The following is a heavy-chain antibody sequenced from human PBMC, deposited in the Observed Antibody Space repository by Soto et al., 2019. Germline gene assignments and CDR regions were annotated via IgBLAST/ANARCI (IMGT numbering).Heavy chain of an antibody. D-gene: IGHD3-10*01. V-gene: IGHV4-31*03. Sequence: PSETLSLTCTVSGGSIGSVGYYWSWIRQHPGKGLEWIGYIYYSRSTYYNPSLKSRVTISVDTSKNQFSLKLSSVTAADTAVYYCARVFGFGGMDVWGQGTTVTVSS. CDR2: IYYSRST. CDR1: GGSIGSVGYY. J-gene: IGHJ6*02. CDR3: ARVFGFGGMDV.